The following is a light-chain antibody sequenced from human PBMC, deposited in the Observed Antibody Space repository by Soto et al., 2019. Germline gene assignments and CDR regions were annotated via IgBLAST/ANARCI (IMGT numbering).Light chain of an antibody. CDR3: QKYNSAPLT. J-gene: IGKJ4*01. CDR1: QGISNY. V-gene: IGKV1-27*01. CDR2: DAS. Sequence: DIQMTQSPSSLSASVGDRVTITCRARQGISNYLAWYQQKPGKVPKLLICDASTLQSGVPSRFSGSGSGTDFTLTISSLQPEDVATYYCQKYNSAPLTFGGGTKGEIK.